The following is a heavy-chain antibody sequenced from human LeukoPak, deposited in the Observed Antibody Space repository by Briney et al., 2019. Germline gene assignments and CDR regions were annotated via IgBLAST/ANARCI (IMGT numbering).Heavy chain of an antibody. CDR3: ARWTSYYFDY. Sequence: GGSLRLSCAASGFIFSDYYMSWNRQAPGKGLEWVSYISSNSRYTNYADSVKGRFTTSRDNAKNSLYLEMNSLRAEDTAVYYCARWTSYYFDYWGQGTLVTVSS. J-gene: IGHJ4*02. D-gene: IGHD3/OR15-3a*01. CDR2: ISSNSRYT. CDR1: GFIFSDYY. V-gene: IGHV3-11*03.